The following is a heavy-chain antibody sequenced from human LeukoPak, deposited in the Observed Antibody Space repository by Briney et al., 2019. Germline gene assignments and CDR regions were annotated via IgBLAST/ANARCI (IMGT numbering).Heavy chain of an antibody. D-gene: IGHD3-10*01. CDR1: GYTFNGYY. J-gene: IGHJ4*02. CDR2: INPNSGGT. CDR3: ARDILDCYGSGSCIDY. Sequence: ASVKVSCKASGYTFNGYYMHWVRQAPGHGLEWMGWINPNSGGTNYAQKFQGRVTMTRDTSISTAYMELSRLRSDDTAVYYCARDILDCYGSGSCIDYWGQGTLVTVSS. V-gene: IGHV1-2*02.